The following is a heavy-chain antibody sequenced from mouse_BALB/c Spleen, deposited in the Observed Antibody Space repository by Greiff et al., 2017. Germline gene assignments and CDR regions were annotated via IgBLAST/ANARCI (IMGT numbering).Heavy chain of an antibody. D-gene: IGHD3-3*01. CDR2: INPSNGRT. J-gene: IGHJ3*01. Sequence: VQLQQSGAELVKPGASVKLSCKASGYTFTSYWMHWVKQRPGQGLEWIGEINPSNGRTNYNEKFKSKATLTVDKSSSTAYMQLSSLTSEDSAVYYCGGTGFAYWGQGTLVTVSA. CDR3: GGTGFAY. CDR1: GYTFTSYW. V-gene: IGHV1S81*02.